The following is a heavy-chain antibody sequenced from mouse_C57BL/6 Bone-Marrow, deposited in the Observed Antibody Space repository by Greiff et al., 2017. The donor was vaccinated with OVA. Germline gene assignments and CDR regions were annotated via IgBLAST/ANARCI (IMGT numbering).Heavy chain of an antibody. J-gene: IGHJ2*01. CDR1: GYTFTEYT. CDR3: ARHEDKGYDYESFGY. D-gene: IGHD2-4*01. V-gene: IGHV1-62-2*01. CDR2: FYPGSGSI. Sequence: VQRVESGAELVKPGASVKLSCKASGYTFTEYTIHWVKQRSGQGLEWIGWFYPGSGSIKYNEKFKDKATLTADKSSSTVYMELSRLTSEDSAVYFCARHEDKGYDYESFGYWGQGTTLTVSS.